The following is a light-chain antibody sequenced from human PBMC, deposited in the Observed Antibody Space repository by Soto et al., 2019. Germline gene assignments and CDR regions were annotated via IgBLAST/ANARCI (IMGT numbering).Light chain of an antibody. CDR1: QSLLHSNGYNY. CDR2: LGS. Sequence: DILMTQSPLSLPVTPGEPASISCRSSQSLLHSNGYNYLDWYLQKPGQSPQLLIYLGSNRASGVPDRFSGSGSGTDFTLKISRVEAEDVGVYYSMQALQTPWTFGQGTKVDIK. CDR3: MQALQTPWT. V-gene: IGKV2-28*01. J-gene: IGKJ1*01.